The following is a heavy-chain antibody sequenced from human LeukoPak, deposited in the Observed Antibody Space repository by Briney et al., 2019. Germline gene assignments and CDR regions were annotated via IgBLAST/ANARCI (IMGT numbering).Heavy chain of an antibody. CDR2: ISYDGSNK. Sequence: PGGSLRLSCAASGFTFSSYGMHWVRQAPGKGLEWVAVISYDGSNKYYADSVKGRFTISRDNSKNTLYLQMNSLRAEDTAVYYCAKVGGSYDYWGQGTLVTVSS. CDR3: AKVGGSYDY. CDR1: GFTFSSYG. D-gene: IGHD1-26*01. J-gene: IGHJ4*02. V-gene: IGHV3-30*18.